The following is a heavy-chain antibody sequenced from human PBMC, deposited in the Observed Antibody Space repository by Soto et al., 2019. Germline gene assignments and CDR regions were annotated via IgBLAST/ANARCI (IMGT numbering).Heavy chain of an antibody. CDR2: IYYSGST. J-gene: IGHJ6*02. V-gene: IGHV4-4*02. D-gene: IGHD6-19*01. CDR1: XXSXXSTXW. CDR3: AREQWLVRNSYYYYYGMDV. Sequence: LXLTXAVSXXSXXSTXWWSWVXQPPGKGLEWIGYIYYSGSTNYNPSLKSRVTISVDTSKNQFSLKLSSVTAADTAVYYCAREQWLVRNSYYYYYGMDVWGQGTTVTVS.